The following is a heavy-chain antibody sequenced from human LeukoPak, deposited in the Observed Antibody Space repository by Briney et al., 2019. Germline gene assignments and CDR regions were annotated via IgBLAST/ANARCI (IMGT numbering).Heavy chain of an antibody. J-gene: IGHJ4*02. D-gene: IGHD3-3*01. CDR3: TVFAIFWSSYSFDY. Sequence: PGGSLRLSCAASGFTLSDVWMSWVRQAPGKGLEWVGRIRSKSAGGTTDYAAPVKDRFTISRDDSQNTLFLQLDSLRTEDTAVYSCTVFAIFWSSYSFDYGGQGTLATVSS. V-gene: IGHV3-15*01. CDR2: IRSKSAGGTT. CDR1: GFTLSDVW.